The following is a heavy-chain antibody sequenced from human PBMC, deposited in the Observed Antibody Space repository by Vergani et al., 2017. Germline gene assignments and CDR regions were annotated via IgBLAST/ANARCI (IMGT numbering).Heavy chain of an antibody. V-gene: IGHV5-51*01. Sequence: EVQLVQSGAEVKKPGESLKISCQISGYSFTNYWIGWVRQMPGKGLEWMGIIHPADSDTRYSPSLQGQVTISVDKSISPTYLQRSSLTASDSAMYYCARRDGRDSSGSKYFDYWGQGTLVTVSS. CDR2: IHPADSDT. CDR3: ARRDGRDSSGSKYFDY. CDR1: GYSFTNYW. J-gene: IGHJ4*02. D-gene: IGHD3-22*01.